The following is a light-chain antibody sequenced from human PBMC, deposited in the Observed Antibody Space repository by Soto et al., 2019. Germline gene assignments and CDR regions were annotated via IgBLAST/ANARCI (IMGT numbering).Light chain of an antibody. V-gene: IGKV3-15*01. CDR1: QSVSGN. Sequence: IVMTQSPATVSASPGERVTLSCRASQSVSGNVAWYHQKPGQPPRLLVYGASTTATDIPARFFGSGSETDFTLTITRLQSEDFGTYYCQQFNSWPRTFGQGTKVDXK. J-gene: IGKJ1*01. CDR3: QQFNSWPRT. CDR2: GAS.